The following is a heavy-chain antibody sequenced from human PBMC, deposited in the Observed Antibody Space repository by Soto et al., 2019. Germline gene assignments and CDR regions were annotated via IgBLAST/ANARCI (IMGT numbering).Heavy chain of an antibody. J-gene: IGHJ6*02. CDR3: AREPGSGWYSDGYYGMDV. V-gene: IGHV1-18*01. Sequence: ASVKVSCKASGYTFTSYGISWVRQAPGQGLEWMGWISTYNGNTNYAQMLQGRVTITTDTSTSTAYMEMRSLRSHDTAASYCAREPGSGWYSDGYYGMDVWGQGTTVTVSS. CDR1: GYTFTSYG. CDR2: ISTYNGNT. D-gene: IGHD6-19*01.